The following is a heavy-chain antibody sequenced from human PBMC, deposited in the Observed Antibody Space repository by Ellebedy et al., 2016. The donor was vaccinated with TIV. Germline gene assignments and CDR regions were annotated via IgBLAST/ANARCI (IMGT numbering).Heavy chain of an antibody. CDR3: AKTLYGGHDY. Sequence: GESLKISCAASGLTFSGDWMTWVRQAPGKGLEWVANINGDGSVIQYADSVEGRFTISRDNAKNSLYLLMNSLRADDTAVYYCAKTLYGGHDYWGQGTLVTVSS. CDR2: INGDGSVI. CDR1: GLTFSGDW. D-gene: IGHD4-23*01. V-gene: IGHV3-7*03. J-gene: IGHJ4*02.